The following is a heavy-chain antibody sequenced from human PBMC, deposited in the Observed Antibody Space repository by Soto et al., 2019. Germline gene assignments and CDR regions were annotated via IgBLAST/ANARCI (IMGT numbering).Heavy chain of an antibody. Sequence: QVQLVQSGAEVKKPGASVKVSCKASGYTFTGYYMHWLRHAPGQGLEWMGWINPNSGGPKYPQKFQGRVSMTRDTSITTVYRSLTGLKADDTAVYYCARDLAKGGGSAGFDYWGQGTLVAVSS. CDR1: GYTFTGYY. D-gene: IGHD2-15*01. V-gene: IGHV1-2*02. CDR3: ARDLAKGGGSAGFDY. CDR2: INPNSGGP. J-gene: IGHJ4*02.